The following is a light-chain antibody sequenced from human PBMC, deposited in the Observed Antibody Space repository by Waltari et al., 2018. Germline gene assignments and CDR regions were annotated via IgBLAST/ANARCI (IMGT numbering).Light chain of an antibody. Sequence: QLTQSPSSLSASVGDRVTITCRASQVIANFFAGYQQKPGQAPKLLIYGASTLQTGVPSRFSGSGFGTDFSLTISSLQPEDFATYYCQQLNSYLPFGGGTKVEIK. CDR2: GAS. J-gene: IGKJ4*01. CDR3: QQLNSYLP. CDR1: QVIANF. V-gene: IGKV1-9*01.